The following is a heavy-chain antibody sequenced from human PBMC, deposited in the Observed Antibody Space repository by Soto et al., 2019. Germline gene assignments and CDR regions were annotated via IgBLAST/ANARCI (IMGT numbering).Heavy chain of an antibody. CDR2: ISYNGNT. Sequence: SETPSLTCTVSGRSISSTKNYWGWIRHPPGKGLEWIGTISYNGNTYYNPSLNGRVIISADTSKNQFSLRLSSLTAADTAVYYCSRRYSFGSGKYGVDVWGQGTMVT. J-gene: IGHJ6*02. CDR3: SRRYSFGSGKYGVDV. CDR1: GRSISSTKNY. V-gene: IGHV4-39*01. D-gene: IGHD3-10*01.